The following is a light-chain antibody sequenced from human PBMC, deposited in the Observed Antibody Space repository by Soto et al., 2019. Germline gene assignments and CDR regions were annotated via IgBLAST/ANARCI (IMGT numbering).Light chain of an antibody. CDR2: DVS. J-gene: IGLJ1*01. CDR1: SSDVGGYNY. CDR3: SSYRSSSTPYV. V-gene: IGLV2-14*01. Sequence: QSVLTQPASVSGSPGQSITISCNGTSSDVGGYNYVSWYQQHPGKAPKLMIYDVSNRPSGVSNRFSGSKSGNTASLTISGLQAEDEADYYCSSYRSSSTPYVFGTGTKVTVL.